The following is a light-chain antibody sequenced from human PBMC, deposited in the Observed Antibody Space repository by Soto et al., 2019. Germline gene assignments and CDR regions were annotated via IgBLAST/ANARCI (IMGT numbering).Light chain of an antibody. CDR3: QQYRSSPIT. Sequence: IVLTQSPGTLSLSPGERATLSCRASQSVTRNYLAWYQQKPGRAPRLLIYGASSRASGIPDRFSGGGSGTDFTLTISRLEPEDFAMYYCQQYRSSPITFGQGTRLEIK. CDR2: GAS. CDR1: QSVTRNY. J-gene: IGKJ5*01. V-gene: IGKV3-20*01.